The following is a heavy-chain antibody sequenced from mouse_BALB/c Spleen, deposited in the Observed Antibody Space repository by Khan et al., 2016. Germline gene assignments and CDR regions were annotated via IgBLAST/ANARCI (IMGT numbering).Heavy chain of an antibody. CDR2: ISYSGST. CDR1: GYSITSDYA. D-gene: IGHD1-1*01. V-gene: IGHV3-2*02. J-gene: IGHJ4*01. CDR3: ARSDYGDKDAMDY. Sequence: EGGPGLVKPSQSLSLTCTVTGYSITSDYAWNWIRQFPGNRLEWMGYISYSGSTSYNPSLKSRISITRDTSKNQFFLQLNSLTSEDTATYYCARSDYGDKDAMDYWGQGTSVTVTS.